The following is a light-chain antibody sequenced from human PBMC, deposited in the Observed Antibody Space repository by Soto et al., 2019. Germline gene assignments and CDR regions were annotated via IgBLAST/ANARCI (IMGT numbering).Light chain of an antibody. CDR1: QSVGGSS. Sequence: ETVLTQSPGTLSLSPGERATLSCRASQSVGGSSLAWYQQKPGQPPRLLIYDTSSRATDIPNRFSGSWSGTDFTLTISRREPEDFAVYHCQQYGNPPWTFGQGTKLEIK. J-gene: IGKJ2*01. CDR3: QQYGNPPWT. V-gene: IGKV3-20*01. CDR2: DTS.